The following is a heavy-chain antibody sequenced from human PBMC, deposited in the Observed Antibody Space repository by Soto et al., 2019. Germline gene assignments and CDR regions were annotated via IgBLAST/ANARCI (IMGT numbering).Heavy chain of an antibody. CDR3: AHTTMIVVDPRGAFDI. CDR1: GFSLSTSGVG. V-gene: IGHV2-5*02. J-gene: IGHJ3*02. Sequence: QITLKESGPTLVKPTQTLTLTCTFSGFSLSTSGVGVGWIRQPPGKALEWLALIYWDDDKRYSPSLKSRLTITXXTXKXXVVLTMTNMDPVDTATYYCAHTTMIVVDPRGAFDIWGQGTMVTVSS. D-gene: IGHD3-22*01. CDR2: IYWDDDK.